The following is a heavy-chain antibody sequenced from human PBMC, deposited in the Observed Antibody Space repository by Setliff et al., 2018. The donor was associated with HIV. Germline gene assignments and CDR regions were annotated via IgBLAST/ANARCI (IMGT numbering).Heavy chain of an antibody. CDR3: ARGGRKDLADY. Sequence: PSETLSLTCTVSGGPISSAGGYFYSWIRHHPGKGLEWIGYIYYSGNTYYNPSLKSRFSISMDTSKNQFSLRVTSVDVADTAIYYCARGGRKDLADYWGQGALVTVSS. CDR2: IYYSGNT. CDR1: GGPISSAGGYF. D-gene: IGHD3-16*01. J-gene: IGHJ4*02. V-gene: IGHV4-31*03.